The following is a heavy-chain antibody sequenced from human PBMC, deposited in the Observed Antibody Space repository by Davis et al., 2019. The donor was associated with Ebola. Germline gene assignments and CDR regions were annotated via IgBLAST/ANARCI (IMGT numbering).Heavy chain of an antibody. CDR3: AKVDETRDCSGGSCYSYYYYGMDV. Sequence: GESLKISCAASGFTFSSYWMHWVRQAPGKGLEWVSAISGSGGSTYYADSVKGRFTISRDNSKNTLYLQMNSLRAEDTAVYYCAKVDETRDCSGGSCYSYYYYGMDVWGQGTTVTVSS. CDR1: GFTFSSYW. CDR2: ISGSGGST. V-gene: IGHV3-23*01. D-gene: IGHD2-15*01. J-gene: IGHJ6*02.